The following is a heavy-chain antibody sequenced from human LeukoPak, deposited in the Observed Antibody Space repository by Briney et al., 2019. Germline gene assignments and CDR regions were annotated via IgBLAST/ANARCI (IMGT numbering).Heavy chain of an antibody. CDR1: GFTFRSDA. CDR2: ISNDGSKN. CDR3: AKDRSGSFSFDY. J-gene: IGHJ4*02. V-gene: IGHV3-30-3*01. D-gene: IGHD3-10*01. Sequence: GGSLRLSCVASGFTFRSDAMHWVRQAPGKGLEWVAVISNDGSKNHHADSVKGRFTISRDNSKNTLYLQMNSLRAEDTAVYYCAKDRSGSFSFDYWGQGTPVTVSS.